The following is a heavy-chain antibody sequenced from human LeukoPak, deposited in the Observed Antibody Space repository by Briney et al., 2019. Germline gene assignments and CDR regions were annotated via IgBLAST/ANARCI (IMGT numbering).Heavy chain of an antibody. D-gene: IGHD5-18*01. J-gene: IGHJ4*02. V-gene: IGHV1-8*03. Sequence: PSVKVCCKASGYTFTRYDINWVRQATGQGLEWMGWMNPNSGNTGYAQKFQGRVTITRNTSISTAYMELSSLRSEDTAVYYCARGYSYGYAPYWGQGTLVTVSS. CDR1: GYTFTRYD. CDR3: ARGYSYGYAPY. CDR2: MNPNSGNT.